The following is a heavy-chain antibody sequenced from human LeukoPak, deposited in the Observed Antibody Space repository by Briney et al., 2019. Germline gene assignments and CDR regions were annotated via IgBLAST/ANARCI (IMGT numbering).Heavy chain of an antibody. D-gene: IGHD6-13*01. J-gene: IGHJ4*02. CDR2: IYSGGST. CDR3: ARDRAAAAGTFDY. Sequence: GGSLRLSCAASGFTVSSNYMSWVRQAPGKGLEWVPVIYSGGSTYYADSVKGRFTISRDNPKNTLYLQMNSLRAEDTAVYYCARDRAAAAGTFDYWGQGALVTVSS. V-gene: IGHV3-66*02. CDR1: GFTVSSNY.